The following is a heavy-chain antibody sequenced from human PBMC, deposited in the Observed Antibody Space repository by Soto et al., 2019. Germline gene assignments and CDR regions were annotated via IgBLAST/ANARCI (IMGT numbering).Heavy chain of an antibody. CDR1: GFPFAPST. D-gene: IGHD3-16*01. CDR3: AKRGVPHSTSNAYFYDH. Sequence: QTGGSLRLSCGVSGFPFAPSTMSWVRQAPGKGLEWVSTISVSVGSTYSADSVQGRFTVSSDISDNTLFLRMTSLTADDTAVYFCAKRGVPHSTSNAYFYDHWGRGVLVTVSS. CDR2: ISVSVGST. V-gene: IGHV3-23*01. J-gene: IGHJ4*02.